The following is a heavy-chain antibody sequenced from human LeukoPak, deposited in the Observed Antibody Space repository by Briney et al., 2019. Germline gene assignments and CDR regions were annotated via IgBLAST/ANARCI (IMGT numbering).Heavy chain of an antibody. CDR3: ARDYEYDFWSGYYPRPKNNWFDP. CDR1: GFTFSSNY. J-gene: IGHJ5*02. CDR2: IYSGGST. V-gene: IGHV3-53*05. D-gene: IGHD3-3*01. Sequence: GGSLRLSCAASGFTFSSNYMSWVRQAPGKGLEWVSVIYSGGSTYYADSVKGRFTISRDNSKNTLYLQMNSLRAEDTAVYYCARDYEYDFWSGYYPRPKNNWFDPWGQGTLVTVSS.